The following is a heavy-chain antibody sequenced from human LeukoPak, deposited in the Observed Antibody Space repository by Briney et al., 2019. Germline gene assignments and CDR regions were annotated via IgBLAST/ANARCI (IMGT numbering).Heavy chain of an antibody. CDR2: INPSDGST. D-gene: IGHD2-2*01. CDR1: GYTFTSYY. CDR3: ARHLWYCSGTSCTLDGDL. V-gene: IGHV1-46*01. J-gene: IGHJ2*01. Sequence: ASVKVSCKASGYTFTSYYIHLVRQAPGQGFEWMAIINPSDGSTTNSQKFQGRVTVTRDTSTSTVYMELSNLRSEDTAVYYCARHLWYCSGTSCTLDGDLWGRGTLVTVSS.